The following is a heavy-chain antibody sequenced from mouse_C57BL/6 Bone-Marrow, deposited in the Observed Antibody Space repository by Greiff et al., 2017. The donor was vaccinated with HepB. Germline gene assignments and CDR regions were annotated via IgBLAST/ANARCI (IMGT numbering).Heavy chain of an antibody. J-gene: IGHJ3*01. Sequence: EVMLVESGEGLVKPGGSLKLSCAASGFTFSSYAMSWVRQTPEKRLEWVAYISSGGDYIYYADTVKGRFTISRDNARNTLYLQMSSLKSEDTAMYYCTRDHYDHWGFAYWGQGTLVTVSA. CDR3: TRDHYDHWGFAY. CDR1: GFTFSSYA. D-gene: IGHD2-4*01. CDR2: ISSGGDYI. V-gene: IGHV5-9-1*02.